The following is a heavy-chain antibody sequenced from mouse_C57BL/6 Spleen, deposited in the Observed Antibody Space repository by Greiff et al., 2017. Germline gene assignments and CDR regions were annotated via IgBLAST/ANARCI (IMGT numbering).Heavy chain of an antibody. CDR1: DSEVFPIAY. CDR2: ILTSIGRT. Sequence: QVQLLQSGSELRSPGSSVKLSCKDFDSEVFPIAYMCWVRQKPGHGFEWIGGILTSIGRTISGEKFEDIATLDADTLSNTAYLELNSLSSEDSASYYCARAAVVATGGYWGQGTTLTVSS. V-gene: IGHV15-2*01. CDR3: ARAAVVATGGY. J-gene: IGHJ2*01. D-gene: IGHD1-1*01.